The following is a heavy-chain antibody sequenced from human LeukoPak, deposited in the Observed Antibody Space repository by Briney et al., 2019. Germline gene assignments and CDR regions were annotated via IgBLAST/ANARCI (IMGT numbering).Heavy chain of an antibody. V-gene: IGHV3-33*01. CDR3: ARLRVVVTASDAFDI. CDR2: IWYDGSNK. Sequence: GGSLRLSCAASGFTFSSYGMHWVRQAPGKGLEWVAVIWYDGSNKYYADSVKGRFTISRDNSKNTLYLQMNSLRAEDTAVYYCARLRVVVTASDAFDIWGQGAMVTVSS. J-gene: IGHJ3*02. CDR1: GFTFSSYG. D-gene: IGHD2-21*02.